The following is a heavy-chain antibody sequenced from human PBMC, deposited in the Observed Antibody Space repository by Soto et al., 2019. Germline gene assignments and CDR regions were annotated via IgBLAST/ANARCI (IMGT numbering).Heavy chain of an antibody. J-gene: IGHJ3*02. CDR2: IYYIGTT. V-gene: IGHV4-59*01. CDR3: ARSGSKYGANAFDI. CDR1: GGSISGYY. Sequence: AETLSLTCTVSGGSISGYYWNGIRQPPGKGLEYIGHIYYIGTTNYNPSLKSRATISVDTSKNQFSLKLTSVTAADTAVYFCARSGSKYGANAFDIWDQGTLVTVSS. D-gene: IGHD5-18*01.